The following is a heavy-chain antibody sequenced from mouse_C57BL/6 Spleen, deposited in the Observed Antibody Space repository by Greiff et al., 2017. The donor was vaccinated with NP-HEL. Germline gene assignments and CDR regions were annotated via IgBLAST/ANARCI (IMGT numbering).Heavy chain of an antibody. Sequence: QVQLQQSVAELVRPGASVKLSCTASGFNIKNTYMHWVKQRPEQGLEWIGRIDPNSGGTKYNEKFKSKATLTVDKPSSTAYMQLSSLTSEDSAVYYCARSGYYGSSYMGAMDYWGQGTSVTVSS. D-gene: IGHD1-1*01. J-gene: IGHJ4*01. CDR2: IDPNSGGT. V-gene: IGHV1-72*01. CDR1: GFNIKNTY. CDR3: ARSGYYGSSYMGAMDY.